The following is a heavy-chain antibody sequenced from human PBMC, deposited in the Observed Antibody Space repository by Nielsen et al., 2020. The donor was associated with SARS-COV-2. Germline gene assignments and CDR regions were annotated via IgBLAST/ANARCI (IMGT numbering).Heavy chain of an antibody. J-gene: IGHJ3*02. D-gene: IGHD4-17*01. CDR2: ISSSSSYI. V-gene: IGHV3-21*01. CDR3: ARSAGDTDAFDI. Sequence: WIRQPPGKGLEWVSSISSSSSYIYYADSVKGRFTISRDNAKNSLYLQMNSLRAEDTAVYYCARSAGDTDAFDIWGQGTMVTVSS.